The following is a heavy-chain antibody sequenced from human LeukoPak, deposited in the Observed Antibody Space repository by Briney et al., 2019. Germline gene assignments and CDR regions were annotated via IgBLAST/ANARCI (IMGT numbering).Heavy chain of an antibody. D-gene: IGHD3-3*01. CDR1: GYTFTSYD. V-gene: IGHV1-8*03. J-gene: IGHJ6*03. Sequence: GASVKVSCKASGYTFTSYDINWVRQATGQGLEWMGWMNPNSGNTGYAQKFQGRVTITRNTSISTAYMELSSLRSEDTGVYYCARGRGYYDFWSGAYYYYYMDVWGKGTTVTVSS. CDR2: MNPNSGNT. CDR3: ARGRGYYDFWSGAYYYYYMDV.